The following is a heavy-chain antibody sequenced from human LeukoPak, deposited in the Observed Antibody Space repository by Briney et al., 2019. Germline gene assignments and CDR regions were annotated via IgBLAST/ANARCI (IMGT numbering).Heavy chain of an antibody. J-gene: IGHJ4*02. CDR3: ARAGGGYIVVVPAAFDY. V-gene: IGHV3-48*03. D-gene: IGHD2-2*01. CDR1: GFTFSSYE. Sequence: GGSLRLSCAASGFTFSSYEMNWVRQAPGKGLEWVSYISSRGSTIYYADSVKGRFTISRDNAKNSLYLQMNSLRAEDTAVYYCARAGGGYIVVVPAAFDYWGQGTLVTVSS. CDR2: ISSRGSTI.